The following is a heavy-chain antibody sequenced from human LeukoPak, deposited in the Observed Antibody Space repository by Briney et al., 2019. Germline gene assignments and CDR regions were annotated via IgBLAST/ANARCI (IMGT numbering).Heavy chain of an antibody. CDR1: GYTFTGYY. Sequence: ASVKVSCKASGYTFTGYYMHWVRQAPGQGLAGMGWINPNSGGTNYAQNFQGRVTMTRDTSISTAYMELSRLRSDDTAVYYCARDQEYYDILTGYYGLYYFDYWGQGTLVTVSS. D-gene: IGHD3-9*01. J-gene: IGHJ4*02. CDR3: ARDQEYYDILTGYYGLYYFDY. V-gene: IGHV1-2*02. CDR2: INPNSGGT.